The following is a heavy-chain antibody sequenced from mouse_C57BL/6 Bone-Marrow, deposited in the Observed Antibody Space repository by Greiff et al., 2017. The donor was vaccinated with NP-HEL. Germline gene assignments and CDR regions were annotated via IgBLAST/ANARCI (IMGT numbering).Heavy chain of an antibody. CDR3: ARSNYYCSSYWYFDV. CDR2: IDPSDSET. V-gene: IGHV1-52*01. Sequence: QVQLQQPGAELVRPGSSVKLSCKASGYTFTSYWMHWVKQRPIQGLEWIGNIDPSDSETPYNQKFKDKATLTVDKSSSTAYMQLSSLTSEDSAVYYCARSNYYCSSYWYFDVWGTGTTVTVSS. D-gene: IGHD1-1*01. CDR1: GYTFTSYW. J-gene: IGHJ1*03.